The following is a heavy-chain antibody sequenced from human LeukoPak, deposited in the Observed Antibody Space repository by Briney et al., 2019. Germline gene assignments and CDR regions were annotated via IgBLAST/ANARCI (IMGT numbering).Heavy chain of an antibody. V-gene: IGHV4-34*01. CDR2: INHSGST. Sequence: SETLSLTCAVYGGSFSGYYWSWIRPPPGKGLEWIGEINHSGSTNYNPSLKSRVTISADTSKNQFSLKLSSVTAADTAVYYCARGRTYYYDSSGYYYLFDYWGQGTLVTVSS. D-gene: IGHD3-22*01. CDR3: ARGRTYYYDSSGYYYLFDY. CDR1: GGSFSGYY. J-gene: IGHJ4*02.